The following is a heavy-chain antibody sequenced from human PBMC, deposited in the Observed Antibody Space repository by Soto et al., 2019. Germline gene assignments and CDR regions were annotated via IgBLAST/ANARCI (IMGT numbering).Heavy chain of an antibody. CDR1: GYSFTRYW. J-gene: IGHJ6*02. CDR3: ARQGYASSGYYYNYYYGMDV. Sequence: GESLTISCTCAGYSFTRYWIGWVRQMPGKGLEWMGIIYPGDSDTRYSPSFQGQVTISADKSISTAYLQWSSLKASDTAMYYCARQGYASSGYYYNYYYGMDVWGQGTTVTVSS. V-gene: IGHV5-51*01. CDR2: IYPGDSDT. D-gene: IGHD3-22*01.